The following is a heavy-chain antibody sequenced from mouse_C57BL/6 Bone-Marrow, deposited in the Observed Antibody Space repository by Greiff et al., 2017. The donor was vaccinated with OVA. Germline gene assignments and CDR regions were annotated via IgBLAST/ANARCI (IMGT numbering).Heavy chain of an antibody. CDR3: AKGGITNYAMDY. J-gene: IGHJ4*01. V-gene: IGHV2-2*01. CDR2: IWSGGST. D-gene: IGHD2-4*01. CDR1: GFSLTSYG. Sequence: VQLQQSGPGLVQPSQSLSITCTVSGFSLTSYGVHWVRQSPGKGLEWLGVIWSGGSTDYNAAFISRLSISKDNSKSHVFFKMNSLQADDTAIYYCAKGGITNYAMDYWGQGTSVTVSS.